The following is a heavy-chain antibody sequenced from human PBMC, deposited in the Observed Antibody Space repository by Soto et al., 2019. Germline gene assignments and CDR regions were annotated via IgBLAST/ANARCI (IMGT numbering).Heavy chain of an antibody. CDR2: IYYSGST. D-gene: IGHD3-10*01. V-gene: IGHV4-59*01. J-gene: IGHJ6*02. Sequence: PSETLSLTCTVSGGSISSYYWSWIRQPPGKGLEWIGYIYYSGSTNYNPSLKSRVTISVDTSKNQFSLKLSSVTAADTAVYYCARDLNTYYYGSGRPARYYYYSGMDVWGQGTTVTVSS. CDR1: GGSISSYY. CDR3: ARDLNTYYYGSGRPARYYYYSGMDV.